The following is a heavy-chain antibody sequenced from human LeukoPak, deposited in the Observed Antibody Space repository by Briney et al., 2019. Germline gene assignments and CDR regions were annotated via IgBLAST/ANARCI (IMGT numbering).Heavy chain of an antibody. CDR2: IISNGGST. J-gene: IGHJ4*02. CDR1: AFTFSSYA. D-gene: IGHD3-22*01. CDR3: ARSYYYDSSGRDYYSDY. Sequence: GSLRLSCASSAFTFSSYAMHWVRQAPGKGLEYVSAIISNGGSTYYPNSVKGRFTISRDNSKNTLYLQMGSLRAEDMAVYYCARSYYYDSSGRDYYSDYWGQGTLVTVSS. V-gene: IGHV3-64*01.